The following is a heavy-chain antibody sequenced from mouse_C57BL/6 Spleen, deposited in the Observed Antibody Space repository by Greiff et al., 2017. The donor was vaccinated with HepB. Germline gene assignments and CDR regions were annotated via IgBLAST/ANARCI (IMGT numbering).Heavy chain of an antibody. V-gene: IGHV1-80*01. CDR2: IYPGDGDT. J-gene: IGHJ4*01. D-gene: IGHD2-4*01. Sequence: QVQLKESGAELVKPGASVKISCKASGYAFSSYWMNWVKQRPGKGLEWIGQIYPGDGDTNYNGKFKGKATLTADKSSSTAYMQLSSLTSEDSAVYFWAGGNYDYDEDYWGQGTSVTVSS. CDR3: AGGNYDYDEDY. CDR1: GYAFSSYW.